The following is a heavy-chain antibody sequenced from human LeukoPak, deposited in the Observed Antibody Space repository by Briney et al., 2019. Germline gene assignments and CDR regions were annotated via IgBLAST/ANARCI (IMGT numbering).Heavy chain of an antibody. CDR3: AKAFDYYDSSGYPYNWFDP. D-gene: IGHD3-22*01. CDR1: GFTFSSYA. V-gene: IGHV3-23*01. CDR2: ISGSGGST. Sequence: GGSLRLSRAASGFTFSSYAMSWVRQAPGKGLEWVSAISGSGGSTYYADSVKGRLTISRDNSKNTLYLQMNSLRAEDTAVYYCAKAFDYYDSSGYPYNWFDPWGQGTLVTVSS. J-gene: IGHJ5*02.